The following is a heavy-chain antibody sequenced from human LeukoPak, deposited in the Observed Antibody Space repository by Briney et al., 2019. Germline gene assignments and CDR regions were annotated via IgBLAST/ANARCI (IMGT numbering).Heavy chain of an antibody. Sequence: GGSLRLSCAASGFTFSSYAMSWVRQAPGKGLEWVSAISGSGGSTYYADSVKGRFTISRDNSKNTLYLQMNSLRAEDTAVYYSAKVYRHQTYYFDYWGQGTLVTVSS. D-gene: IGHD5-12*01. CDR3: AKVYRHQTYYFDY. V-gene: IGHV3-23*01. CDR1: GFTFSSYA. J-gene: IGHJ4*02. CDR2: ISGSGGST.